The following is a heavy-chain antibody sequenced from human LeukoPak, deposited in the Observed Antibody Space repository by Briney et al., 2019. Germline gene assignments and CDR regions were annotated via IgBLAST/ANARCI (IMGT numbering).Heavy chain of an antibody. D-gene: IGHD2-2*01. Sequence: GASVKVSCKASGYTFTSYAMHWVRQAPGQRLEWMGWINAGNGNTKYSQEFQGRVTITRDTSASTAYMELSSLRSEDMAVYYCARSCSSTNCYFSWFDPWGQGTLVTVSS. V-gene: IGHV1-3*03. CDR3: ARSCSSTNCYFSWFDP. CDR1: GYTFTSYA. J-gene: IGHJ5*02. CDR2: INAGNGNT.